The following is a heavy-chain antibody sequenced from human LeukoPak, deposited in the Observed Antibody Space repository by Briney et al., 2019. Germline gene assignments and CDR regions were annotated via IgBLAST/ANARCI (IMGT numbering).Heavy chain of an antibody. J-gene: IGHJ5*02. CDR2: IRSKAYGGTT. CDR1: GFTFGDYA. D-gene: IGHD3-3*01. CDR3: TRDIGGPDFWWFDP. Sequence: GGSLRLSCTASGFTFGDYAMSWVRQAPVKGLEWVGFIRSKAYGGTTEYAASVKGRFTISRDDSKSIAYLQMNSLKTEDTAVYYCTRDIGGPDFWWFDPWGQGTLVTVSS. V-gene: IGHV3-49*04.